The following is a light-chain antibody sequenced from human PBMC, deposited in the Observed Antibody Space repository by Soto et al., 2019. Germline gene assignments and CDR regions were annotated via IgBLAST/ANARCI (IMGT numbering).Light chain of an antibody. CDR2: DVS. CDR3: SSYISDNRDV. Sequence: QSVLTQPASVSGSPGQSITISCTGTSSDVGGYNYVSWYQQHPGKAPKLMIYDVSNRPSGVSNRFSGSKSVNTASLTSAGLQAEDEADYYCSSYISDNRDVFGTGTKVTVL. CDR1: SSDVGGYNY. J-gene: IGLJ1*01. V-gene: IGLV2-14*01.